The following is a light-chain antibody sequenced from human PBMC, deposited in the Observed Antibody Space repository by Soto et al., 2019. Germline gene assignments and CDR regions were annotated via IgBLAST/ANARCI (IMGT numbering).Light chain of an antibody. CDR2: GNS. Sequence: QSVLTQPPSVSGAPGQRVSISCTGSSSNIGAGYDVHWYQQLPGTAPKLLISGNSNRPSGVPDRFSGSKSGTSASLAITGLQAEDEADYYCQSYDSGLSGSGVFGGGTKVTVL. CDR1: SSNIGAGYD. V-gene: IGLV1-40*01. J-gene: IGLJ2*01. CDR3: QSYDSGLSGSGV.